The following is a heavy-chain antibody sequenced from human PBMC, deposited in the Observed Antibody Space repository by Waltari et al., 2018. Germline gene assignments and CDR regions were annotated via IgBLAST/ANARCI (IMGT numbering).Heavy chain of an antibody. J-gene: IGHJ2*01. CDR2: INSGCDT. CDR1: GFTVSGHY. Sequence: EVQLVESGGGLIQPGGSLRLSCAASGFTVSGHYMSWVRQAPGKGLGWVLVINSGCDTHYADSVKGRFTISRDNSKNTMYLQMNTLRAEDTALYYCTRDVTGYYYFDLWGRGTLVTVSS. CDR3: TRDVTGYYYFDL. V-gene: IGHV3-53*01.